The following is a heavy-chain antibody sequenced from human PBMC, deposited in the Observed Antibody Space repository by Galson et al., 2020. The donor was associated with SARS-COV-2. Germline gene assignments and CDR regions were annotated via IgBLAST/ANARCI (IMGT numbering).Heavy chain of an antibody. D-gene: IGHD5-18*01. J-gene: IGHJ4*02. V-gene: IGHV4-39*01. CDR1: GGSISSSSYY. Sequence: SETLSLTCTVSGGSISSSSYYWGWLRQPPRKGLEWIGSIYYSGSTYYNPSLKSRVTISVDTSKNQFSLKLSSVTAADTAVYYCAVQLWLRGGFDYWGQGTLVTVSS. CDR2: IYYSGST. CDR3: AVQLWLRGGFDY.